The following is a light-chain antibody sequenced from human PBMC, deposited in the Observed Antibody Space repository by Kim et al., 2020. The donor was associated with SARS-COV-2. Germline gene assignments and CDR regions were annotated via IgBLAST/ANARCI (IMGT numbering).Light chain of an antibody. CDR2: DAS. V-gene: IGKV3-11*01. CDR3: EQRSNWPYT. CDR1: QSVSSS. J-gene: IGKJ2*01. Sequence: EIVLTQSPATLSLSPGERATLSCRASQSVSSSLAWYRQKPGQPPRLIIYDASKRGTGVPARFSGSGSGTDFTLTISSLEPEDFAVFYCEQRSNWPYTFGQGTKLEI.